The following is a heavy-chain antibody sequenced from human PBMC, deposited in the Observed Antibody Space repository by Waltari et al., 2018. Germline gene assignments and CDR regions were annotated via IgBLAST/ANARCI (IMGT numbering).Heavy chain of an antibody. CDR3: ARVHGSESPLSWGTDV. CDR1: GASLTTYY. CDR2: IHDSGDT. V-gene: IGHV4-59*01. Sequence: QVQLQESGPGLMKPSETLSLSCTVSGASLTTYYWSWIRQPPGKGLEYIGYIHDSGDTNYRPSRRSRFSMSMDTSKNQCSLKVSSVTAADSAVYYCARVHGSESPLSWGTDVWGQGTAVTVSS. J-gene: IGHJ6*02.